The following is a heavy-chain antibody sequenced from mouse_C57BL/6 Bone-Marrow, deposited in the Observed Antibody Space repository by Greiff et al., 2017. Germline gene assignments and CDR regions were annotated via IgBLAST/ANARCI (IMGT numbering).Heavy chain of an antibody. CDR2: ISSGCSTI. CDR1: GFTFSDYG. CDR3: ARPFAY. V-gene: IGHV5-17*01. Sequence: EVMLVESGGGLVKPGGSLKLSCAASGFTFSDYGMHWVRQAPEKGLEWVAYISSGCSTIYYADTVKGRFTISRDNAKNTLFLQRTSLWAEDTAMYYCARPFAYWGQGTLVTVAA. J-gene: IGHJ3*01.